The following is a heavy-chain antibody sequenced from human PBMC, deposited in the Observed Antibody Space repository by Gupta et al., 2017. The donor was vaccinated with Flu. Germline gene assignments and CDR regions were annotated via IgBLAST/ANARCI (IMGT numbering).Heavy chain of an antibody. CDR1: GGTFSRYA. J-gene: IGHJ6*02. D-gene: IGHD3-22*01. V-gene: IGHV1-69*06. Sequence: QVQLVQSGAEVKKPGSSVKVSCKASGGTFSRYAISWVRQAPGQGLEWMGGIIPIFGTANYAQKFQGRVTITADKSTSTAYMELSSLRSEDTAVYYCARRGYYDSSGYWSGASNYYYGMDVWGQGTTVTVSS. CDR2: IIPIFGTA. CDR3: ARRGYYDSSGYWSGASNYYYGMDV.